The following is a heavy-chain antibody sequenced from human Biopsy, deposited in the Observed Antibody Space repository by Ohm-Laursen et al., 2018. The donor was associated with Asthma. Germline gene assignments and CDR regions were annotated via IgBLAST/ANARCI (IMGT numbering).Heavy chain of an antibody. CDR3: ARSSHINWGGYFDY. Sequence: SVKVSCKASGYTFINYAIHWVRQAPGQRPEWMGWINAGNGNTKYSQKFQGRVTITRDTSATTAYMELSSLRSEDTAVYYCARSSHINWGGYFDYWGQGTLVTVSS. CDR2: INAGNGNT. CDR1: GYTFINYA. J-gene: IGHJ4*02. D-gene: IGHD7-27*01. V-gene: IGHV1-3*01.